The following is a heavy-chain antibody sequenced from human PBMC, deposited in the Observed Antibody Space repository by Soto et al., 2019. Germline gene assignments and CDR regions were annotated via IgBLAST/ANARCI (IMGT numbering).Heavy chain of an antibody. V-gene: IGHV3-23*01. CDR3: AKDPDYGDYAGYFDY. Sequence: GGSLRLSCAASGFTFSSYAMSWVRQAPGKGLEWVSAISGSGGSTYYADSVKGRFTISRDNSKNTLYLQMNSLGAEDTAVYYCAKDPDYGDYAGYFDYWGQGTLVTVSS. D-gene: IGHD4-17*01. CDR1: GFTFSSYA. CDR2: ISGSGGST. J-gene: IGHJ4*02.